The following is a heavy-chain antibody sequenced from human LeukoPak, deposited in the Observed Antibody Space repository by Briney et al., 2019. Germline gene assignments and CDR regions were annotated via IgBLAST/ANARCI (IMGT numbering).Heavy chain of an antibody. CDR2: IYYSGST. V-gene: IGHV4-59*01. Sequence: PSETLSLTCTVSGGSISSYYWSWIRQPPGKGLEWIGYIYYSGSTNYNPSLKSRVTISVDTSKNQFSLKLSSVTAADTAVYYCARDPPQYSSSWYDPSFDYYGMDVWGQGTTVTVSS. CDR1: GGSISSYY. CDR3: ARDPPQYSSSWYDPSFDYYGMDV. J-gene: IGHJ6*02. D-gene: IGHD6-13*01.